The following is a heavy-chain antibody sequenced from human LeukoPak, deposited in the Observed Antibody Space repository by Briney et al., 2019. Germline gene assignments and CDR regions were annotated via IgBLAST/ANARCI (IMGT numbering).Heavy chain of an antibody. J-gene: IGHJ4*02. V-gene: IGHV1-18*01. Sequence: ASVKVSCKASGYTFTSYGISWVRQAPGQGLEWMGWISAYNGNTNYAQKLQGRVTMTTDTSTSTAYMELRSLRSDDTAVYYCARDTDLEYSSLLNPFDYWGQGTLVTVSS. CDR2: ISAYNGNT. CDR1: GYTFTSYG. D-gene: IGHD6-6*01. CDR3: ARDTDLEYSSLLNPFDY.